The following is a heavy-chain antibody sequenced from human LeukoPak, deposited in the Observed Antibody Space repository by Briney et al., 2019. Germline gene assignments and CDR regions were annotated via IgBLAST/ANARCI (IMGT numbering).Heavy chain of an antibody. CDR3: ARGEDGTGDYRPTYFDS. V-gene: IGHV4-34*01. D-gene: IGHD4-17*01. Sequence: SETLSLTCAVYGGSFRSYYWSWIRQPPGKGLEWIGEINHSGSTNYNPSLKSRVTISVDTSKKQFSLNLTSVTAADTAVYYCARGEDGTGDYRPTYFDSWGQGTLVTVSS. CDR1: GGSFRSYY. CDR2: INHSGST. J-gene: IGHJ4*02.